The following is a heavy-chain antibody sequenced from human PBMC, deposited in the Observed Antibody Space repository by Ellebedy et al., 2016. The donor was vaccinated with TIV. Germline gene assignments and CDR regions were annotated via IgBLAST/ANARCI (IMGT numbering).Heavy chain of an antibody. CDR2: IYYSGST. Sequence: MPSETLSLTCAVYGGSFSGYYWSWIRQPPGKGLEWIGYIYYSGSTNYNPSLKSRVTISVDTSKNQFSLKLSSVTAADTAVYYCARYSSGRYRYFDYWGQGTLVTVSS. CDR3: ARYSSGRYRYFDY. D-gene: IGHD6-19*01. CDR1: GGSFSGYY. J-gene: IGHJ4*02. V-gene: IGHV4-59*08.